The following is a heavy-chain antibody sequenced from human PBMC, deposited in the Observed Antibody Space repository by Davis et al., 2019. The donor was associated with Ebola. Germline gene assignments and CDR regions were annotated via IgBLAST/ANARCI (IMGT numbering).Heavy chain of an antibody. CDR3: ATVHQIRGKACFDL. V-gene: IGHV4-38-2*01. D-gene: IGHD1-1*01. CDR1: GYSIGSGYH. CDR2: RYHGTDA. J-gene: IGHJ4*02. Sequence: PGGSLRLSCAVSGYSIGSGYHWGWIRQPPGRGLEWIGNRYHGTDASYNPALRSRVSLSIDTSKLQFSLTLASVTAADTGTYYCATVHQIRGKACFDLWGQGDLVVVSS.